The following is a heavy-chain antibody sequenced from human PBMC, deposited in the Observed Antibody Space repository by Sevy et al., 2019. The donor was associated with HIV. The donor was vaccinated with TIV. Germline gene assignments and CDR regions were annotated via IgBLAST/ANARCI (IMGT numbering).Heavy chain of an antibody. CDR3: ARRYGDYYYGMDV. J-gene: IGHJ6*02. V-gene: IGHV4-59*01. CDR1: GGSISSYY. Sequence: SETLSLTCTVSGGSISSYYWSWIRQPPGKGLEWIGYIYYSGSTNYNPSLKSRVTISVDTSKNQFSLKLSSVTAADTAVYYCARRYGDYYYGMDVWGQGTTVTDSS. D-gene: IGHD4-17*01. CDR2: IYYSGST.